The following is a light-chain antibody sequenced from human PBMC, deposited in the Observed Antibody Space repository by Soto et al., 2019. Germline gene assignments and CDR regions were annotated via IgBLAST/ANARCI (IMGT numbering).Light chain of an antibody. Sequence: ESVLTQSPGTLSLSPGERATLSCRASQSVSSSYLAWYQQKSGQAPRLLIYGAFNRATGIPDRFSGSGSGTDFTLTIGRLEPEDFAVYYCQQYGRTFGQGTKLEIK. J-gene: IGKJ2*01. CDR1: QSVSSSY. CDR2: GAF. V-gene: IGKV3-20*01. CDR3: QQYGRT.